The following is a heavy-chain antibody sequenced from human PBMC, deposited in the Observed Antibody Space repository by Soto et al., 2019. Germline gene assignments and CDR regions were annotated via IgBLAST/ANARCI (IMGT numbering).Heavy chain of an antibody. CDR3: ASGGWYYYYYGMDV. CDR2: ISAYNGNT. J-gene: IGHJ6*02. Sequence: QVQLVQSGAEVKKPGASVKVSCKASGYTFTSYGISWVRQAPGQGLEWMGWISAYNGNTNYAQKLQGRVTXXTXTXXSTAYMELRSLRSDDTAVYYCASGGWYYYYYGMDVWGQGTTVTVSS. D-gene: IGHD6-19*01. CDR1: GYTFTSYG. V-gene: IGHV1-18*01.